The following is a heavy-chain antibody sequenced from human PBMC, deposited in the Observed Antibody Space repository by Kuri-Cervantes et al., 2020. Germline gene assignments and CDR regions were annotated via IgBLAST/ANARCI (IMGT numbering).Heavy chain of an antibody. V-gene: IGHV3-21*01. CDR2: ISSSSSYI. CDR3: AIVWFGDDFDY. Sequence: GGSLRLSCAASGFTFSSYSMNWVRQAPGKGLEWVSSISSSSSYIYYADSVKGRFTISGDNAKNSLYLQMNSLRAEDTAVYYCAIVWFGDDFDYWGQGTLVTVSS. J-gene: IGHJ4*02. CDR1: GFTFSSYS. D-gene: IGHD3-10*01.